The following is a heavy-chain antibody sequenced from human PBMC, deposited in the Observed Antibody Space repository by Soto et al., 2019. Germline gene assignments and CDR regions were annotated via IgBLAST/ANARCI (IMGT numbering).Heavy chain of an antibody. CDR3: AKGTSSEFLLSFDD. Sequence: GGSLRLSCAASGFTFSSYWMHWVRQAPGKGLVWVSRINSDGSSTSYADSVKGRFTISRDNSRNTLFLQMDSLRADDTAVYFCAKGTSSEFLLSFDDWGHGTLVTVSS. CDR2: INSDGSST. CDR1: GFTFSSYW. J-gene: IGHJ4*01. V-gene: IGHV3-74*01. D-gene: IGHD3-10*01.